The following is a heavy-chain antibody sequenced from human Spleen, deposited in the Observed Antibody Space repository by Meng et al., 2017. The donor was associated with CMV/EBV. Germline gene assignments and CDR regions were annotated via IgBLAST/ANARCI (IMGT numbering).Heavy chain of an antibody. CDR1: GFTVSSNY. D-gene: IGHD2-2*02. CDR3: AADIPSAIYPLDY. CDR2: IRYDGSNK. J-gene: IGHJ4*02. V-gene: IGHV3-30*02. Sequence: GESLKISCAASGFTVSSNYMSWVRQAPGKGLEWVAFIRYDGSNKYYADSVKGRFTISRDNSKNTLYLQMNSLRAEDTAVYYCAADIPSAIYPLDYWGQGTLVTVSS.